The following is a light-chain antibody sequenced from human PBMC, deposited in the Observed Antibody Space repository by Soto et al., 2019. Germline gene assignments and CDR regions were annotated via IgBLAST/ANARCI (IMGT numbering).Light chain of an antibody. CDR1: SSDLGGYNF. J-gene: IGLJ2*01. V-gene: IGLV2-8*02. CDR2: EVN. Sequence: QSALTQPPSASRAPGQSVTISCTRTSSDLGGYNFVSWYQQHPGKAPKLMIYEVNKRPSGVPDRFSGSKSGNTASLTVSGLQAEDEAEYYCSSYAGSNNVVFGGGTKLTVL. CDR3: SSYAGSNNVV.